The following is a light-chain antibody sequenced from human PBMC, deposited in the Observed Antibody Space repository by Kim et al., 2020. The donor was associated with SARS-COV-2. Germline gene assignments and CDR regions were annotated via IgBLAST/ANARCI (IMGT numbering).Light chain of an antibody. J-gene: IGKJ2*01. CDR2: GAP. CDR3: QQYGSSPPT. CDR1: QGDSIRS. Sequence: SPGERATLPHRPSQGDSIRSLVSYQQKPGPPPRLLSYGAPSRATAIQERCSGSGDGTDFNLTISRVEPEDFALYYCQQYGSSPPTFGQGTTVEIK. V-gene: IGKV3-20*01.